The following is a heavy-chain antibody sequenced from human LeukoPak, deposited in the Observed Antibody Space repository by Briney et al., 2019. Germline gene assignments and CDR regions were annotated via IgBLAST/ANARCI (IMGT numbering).Heavy chain of an antibody. J-gene: IGHJ4*02. CDR2: IYYSGST. V-gene: IGHV4-31*03. CDR3: AREYSSSSLFDY. D-gene: IGHD6-6*01. CDR1: GGSISSGGYY. Sequence: PSETLSLTCTVSGGSISSGGYYWSWIRQHPGKGLEWIGYIYYSGSTYYNPSLKSRVTISVDTSKNQFSLKLSSVTAADTAVYYCAREYSSSSLFDYWGQGTLVTASS.